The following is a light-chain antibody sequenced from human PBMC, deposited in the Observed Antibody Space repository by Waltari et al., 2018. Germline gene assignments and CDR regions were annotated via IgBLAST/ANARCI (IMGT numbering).Light chain of an antibody. CDR3: QQTYTSFT. CDR1: QRISSY. CDR2: GAS. J-gene: IGKJ3*01. V-gene: IGKV1-39*01. Sequence: DVQMTQSPSFLSASVGDRVTITCRASQRISSYLNWYQMKPGKAPELLIYGASSLQSGVPSRCSGSGSGTDVTLTISSLQPEDFATYYCQQTYTSFTFGPGTKVDFK.